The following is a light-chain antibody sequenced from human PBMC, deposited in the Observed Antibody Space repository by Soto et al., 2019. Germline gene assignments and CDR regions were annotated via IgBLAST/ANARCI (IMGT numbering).Light chain of an antibody. CDR3: QQYNRLTWT. J-gene: IGKJ1*01. Sequence: DIQMTQSPSTLSASVGDRVTMTCRASESISNWLAWYQQKPGKAPKLLMYDASTLDSGVPSRFSSSGSGTEFTLIISSLHPDDFATYYCQQYNRLTWTFGQGTRVEIK. CDR1: ESISNW. V-gene: IGKV1-5*01. CDR2: DAS.